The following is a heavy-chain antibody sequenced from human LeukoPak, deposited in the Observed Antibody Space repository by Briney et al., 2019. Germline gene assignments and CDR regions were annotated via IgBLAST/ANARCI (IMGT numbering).Heavy chain of an antibody. D-gene: IGHD3-3*01. CDR3: ARGRYDFWSGYYFDY. V-gene: IGHV4-4*07. CDR1: GGSISSYY. CDR2: IYTSGST. Sequence: SETLSLTCTVSGGSISSYYWSWIRQPAGKGLEWIGRIYTSGSTNYNPSLKSRVTMSVDTSKNQFSLKLSSVTAADTAVYYCARGRYDFWSGYYFDYWGQGTQVTVSS. J-gene: IGHJ4*02.